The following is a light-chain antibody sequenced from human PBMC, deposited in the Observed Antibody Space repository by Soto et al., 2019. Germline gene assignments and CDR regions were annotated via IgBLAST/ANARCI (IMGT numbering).Light chain of an antibody. CDR1: RHVSSGH. Sequence: DIVLTQSPCTLSLSPGERPCLSCRASRHVSSGHLAWYQQKPGQAPRLLIYGASSRATGIPDRFSGSGSGTDFTLTISRLEPEDYAVYYCQQYGHSLWTFGQGTKVDIK. CDR2: GAS. V-gene: IGKV3-20*01. CDR3: QQYGHSLWT. J-gene: IGKJ1*01.